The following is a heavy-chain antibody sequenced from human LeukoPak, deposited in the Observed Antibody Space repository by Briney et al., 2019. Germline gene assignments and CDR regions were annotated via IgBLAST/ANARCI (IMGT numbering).Heavy chain of an antibody. CDR3: AKHLHSYDIDAFDI. CDR1: GGSISSSSYY. J-gene: IGHJ3*02. Sequence: SETLSLTCTVSGGSISSSSYYWGWIRQPPGKGLEWIGGIYYSGGTYYNPSPKSRVTISVETSKNHFSLNLSSVTPADTAGYYWAKHLHSYDIDAFDIWGQGTWSPSLQ. D-gene: IGHD5-18*01. CDR2: IYYSGGT. V-gene: IGHV4-39*01.